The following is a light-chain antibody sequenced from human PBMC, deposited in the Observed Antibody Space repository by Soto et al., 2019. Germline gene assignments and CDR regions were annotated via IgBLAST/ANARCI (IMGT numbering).Light chain of an antibody. CDR2: DVN. CDR1: SSDVGGYNY. CDR3: TAYATPSPVV. J-gene: IGLJ2*01. Sequence: QSALTQPASVSGSPGQSITISCTGTSSDVGGYNYVSWYQQHPGKAPKLMLYDVNNRPSGVSDRFSGSKSGNTASLTISGLQAEDEADYYCTAYATPSPVVFGGGTKVTVL. V-gene: IGLV2-14*03.